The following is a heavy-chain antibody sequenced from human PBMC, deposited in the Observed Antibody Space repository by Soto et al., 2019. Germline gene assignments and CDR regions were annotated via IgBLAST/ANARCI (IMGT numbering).Heavy chain of an antibody. D-gene: IGHD6-13*01. CDR1: GGSISSNY. Sequence: SETLSLTCTVSGGSISSNYWTWIRQPPGKGLEWIGYVYNSGSTNYNPSLKSRVTISEDTSKSQFSLKVDSMTAADTAVYYCARYRREAVAGYTLDNWGQGILVTVSS. V-gene: IGHV4-59*01. J-gene: IGHJ4*02. CDR2: VYNSGST. CDR3: ARYRREAVAGYTLDN.